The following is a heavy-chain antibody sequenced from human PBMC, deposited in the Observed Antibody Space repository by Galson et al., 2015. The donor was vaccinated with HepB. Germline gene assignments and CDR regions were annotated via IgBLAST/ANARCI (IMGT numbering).Heavy chain of an antibody. D-gene: IGHD6-13*01. J-gene: IGHJ4*02. CDR2: IRSKAYGETA. Sequence: SLRLSCAASGFTFRSYGMHWVRQTSDKGLEWVGFIRSKAYGETADYGASVKGRFTISRDDSKSTAYLQMNSLKIEDTAIYYCTRHGPSGSRWYFYDYWGQGTLVTVSS. V-gene: IGHV3-49*04. CDR3: TRHGPSGSRWYFYDY. CDR1: GFTFRSYG.